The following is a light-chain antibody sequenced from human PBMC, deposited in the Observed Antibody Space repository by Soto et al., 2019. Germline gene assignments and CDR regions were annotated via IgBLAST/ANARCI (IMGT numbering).Light chain of an antibody. CDR2: KAS. CDR1: QSINNW. CDR3: QQYKSYRA. V-gene: IGKV1-5*03. Sequence: DIQLTQSPATLSASVGDRVTITCRASQSINNWLTWHQQKPGKAPKLLIYKASTLESGVPSRFSGSGSGTEYTLPISSLQADDSATYYCQQYKSYRAFGQGTKVDIK. J-gene: IGKJ1*01.